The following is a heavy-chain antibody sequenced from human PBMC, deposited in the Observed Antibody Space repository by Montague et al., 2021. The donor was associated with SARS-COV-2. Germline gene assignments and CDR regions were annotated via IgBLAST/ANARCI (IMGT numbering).Heavy chain of an antibody. V-gene: IGHV4-59*12. CDR2: IYYSGST. CDR1: GASISTYY. J-gene: IGHJ2*01. Sequence: SETLSLTCTVSGASISTYYWSWIRQPPGKGLEWIGYIYYSGSTNYSPSLKSGVTISVDTSKNQFSLKLSSVTAADTAVYYCARDGYNAHQNYWYFDLWGRGTLVTVSS. CDR3: ARDGYNAHQNYWYFDL. D-gene: IGHD5-24*01.